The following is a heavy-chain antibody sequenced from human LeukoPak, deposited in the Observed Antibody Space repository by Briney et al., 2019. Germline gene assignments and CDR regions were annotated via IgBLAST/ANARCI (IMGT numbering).Heavy chain of an antibody. CDR2: IYYNGST. D-gene: IGHD2/OR15-2a*01. CDR3: ARDNRWGYYYYMDV. V-gene: IGHV4-59*12. CDR1: GGSISSYY. Sequence: PSETLSLTCTVSGGSISSYYWSWIRQPPGKGLEWIGYIYYNGSTNYNPSLKSRVTISVETSKNQFSLKLSSVTAADTAVYYCARDNRWGYYYYMDVWGKGTTVTISS. J-gene: IGHJ6*03.